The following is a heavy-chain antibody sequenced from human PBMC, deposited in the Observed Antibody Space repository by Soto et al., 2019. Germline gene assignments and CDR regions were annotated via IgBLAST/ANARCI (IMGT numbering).Heavy chain of an antibody. CDR3: ARAPRIVVVPDERVYNWFDP. CDR2: IYYSGST. D-gene: IGHD2-2*01. Sequence: PSETLSLTCTVSGGSISSYYWSWIRQPPGKGLEWIGYIYYSGSTNYNPSLKSRVTISVDTSKNQFSLKLSSVTAADTAVYYCARAPRIVVVPDERVYNWFDPWGQGTLVTVSS. CDR1: GGSISSYY. J-gene: IGHJ5*02. V-gene: IGHV4-59*01.